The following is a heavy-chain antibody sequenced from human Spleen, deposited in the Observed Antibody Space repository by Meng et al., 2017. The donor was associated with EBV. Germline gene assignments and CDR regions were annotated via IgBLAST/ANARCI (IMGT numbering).Heavy chain of an antibody. D-gene: IGHD6-19*01. CDR1: GGSTRSGGYF. Sequence: SGPGQCTLSRPLSHHCACSGGSTRSGGYFWSCVRQPPGKGLAWIGYIYYSGSTYDNPYLKSRVTISVDTSKNQFSLKLSSVTAAATAVYYCARSLVGNSSGSLKYLNHWGQGSLVTVSS. V-gene: IGHV4-30-4*01. J-gene: IGHJ4*02. CDR2: IYYSGST. CDR3: ARSLVGNSSGSLKYLNH.